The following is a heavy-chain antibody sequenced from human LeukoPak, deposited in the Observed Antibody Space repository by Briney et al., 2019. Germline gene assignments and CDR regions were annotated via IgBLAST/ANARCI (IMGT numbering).Heavy chain of an antibody. CDR3: ARATYDILTGRNWFDP. V-gene: IGHV1-18*01. Sequence: ASVKVSCKASGYTFTSYGISWVRQAPGQGLEWMGWISAYNGNTNYAQKLQGRVTMTTDTSTSTAYMKLRSLRSDDTAVYYCARATYDILTGRNWFDPWGQGTLVTVSS. CDR1: GYTFTSYG. D-gene: IGHD3-9*01. J-gene: IGHJ5*02. CDR2: ISAYNGNT.